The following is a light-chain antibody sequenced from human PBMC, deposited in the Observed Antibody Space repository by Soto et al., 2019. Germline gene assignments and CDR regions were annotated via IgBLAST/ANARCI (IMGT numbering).Light chain of an antibody. CDR2: AAS. CDR1: QGISSY. CDR3: QQYYSYPHIT. Sequence: AIRMTQSPSSFSASTGDRVTITCRASQGISSYLAWYQQKPGKAPKLLIYAASTLQSGVPSRFSGSGSGTDFTLTISCLQSEDFATYYCQQYYSYPHITFGPGTKVDI. J-gene: IGKJ3*01. V-gene: IGKV1-8*01.